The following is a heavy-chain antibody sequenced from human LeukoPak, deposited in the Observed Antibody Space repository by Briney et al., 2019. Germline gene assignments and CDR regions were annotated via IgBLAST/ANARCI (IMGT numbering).Heavy chain of an antibody. V-gene: IGHV4-4*07. D-gene: IGHD3-10*01. J-gene: IGHJ5*02. CDR2: IFSSGTT. CDR1: GGSINNYV. Sequence: SETLSLTCTVSGGSINNYVLIWIRQPAGKRLEWIGRIFSSGTTNYNPSLKSRATMSVDTSKNQFSLKLSSVTAADTAVYYCARDRGSDGSDQLDPWGQGTLVTVSS. CDR3: ARDRGSDGSDQLDP.